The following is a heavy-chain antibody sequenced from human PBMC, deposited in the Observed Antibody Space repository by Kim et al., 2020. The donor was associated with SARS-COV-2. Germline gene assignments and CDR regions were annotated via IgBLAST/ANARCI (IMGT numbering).Heavy chain of an antibody. CDR2: ISGSADGT. CDR1: GFTFSNFA. CDR3: VKGDCTSTSCYTTDY. D-gene: IGHD2-2*02. V-gene: IGHV3-23*01. Sequence: GGSLRLSCVASGFTFSNFAMSWVRQAPGKGLEWVSTISGSADGTRYADSVKGRFSVSRDNSRNTLDLQMNSLRAEDTATYYCVKGDCTSTSCYTTDYWGRGTLVTVSS. J-gene: IGHJ4*02.